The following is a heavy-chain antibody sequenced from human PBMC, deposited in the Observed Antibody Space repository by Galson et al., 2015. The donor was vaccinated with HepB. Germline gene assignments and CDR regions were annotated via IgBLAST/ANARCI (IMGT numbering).Heavy chain of an antibody. D-gene: IGHD3-3*01. Sequence: SLRLSCAASGFTFSSYSMNWVRQAPGKGLEWVSSISSSSSYIYYADSVKGRFTISRDNAKNSLYLQMNSLRAEDTAVYYCARALSWDDFWSGYYTGGFDYWGQGTLVTVSS. V-gene: IGHV3-21*01. CDR1: GFTFSSYS. J-gene: IGHJ4*02. CDR2: ISSSSSYI. CDR3: ARALSWDDFWSGYYTGGFDY.